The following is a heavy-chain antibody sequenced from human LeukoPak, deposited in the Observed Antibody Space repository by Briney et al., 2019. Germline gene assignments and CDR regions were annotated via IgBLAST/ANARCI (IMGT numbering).Heavy chain of an antibody. J-gene: IGHJ3*02. CDR1: GFTFDDYG. CDR3: ARDRRIVVVVPDAFDI. V-gene: IGHV3-20*04. Sequence: GGSLRLSCAAFGFTFDDYGMSWVRQAPGKGLEWVSGINWNGGSTGYADSVKGRFTISRDNAKNSLYLQMNSLRAEDTALYYCARDRRIVVVVPDAFDIWGQGTMVIVSS. D-gene: IGHD2-15*01. CDR2: INWNGGST.